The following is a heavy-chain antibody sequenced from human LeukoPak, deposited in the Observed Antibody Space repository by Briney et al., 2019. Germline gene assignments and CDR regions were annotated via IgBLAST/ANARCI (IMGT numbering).Heavy chain of an antibody. CDR2: IYYSGST. D-gene: IGHD6-19*01. Sequence: PSETLSLTCTVSGGSISSSSYYWGWIRQPPGKGLEWIGSIYYSGSTYYNPSLKSRVTISEDTSKNQLSLKLSSVTAADTAVYYCARETEKQWQYWGQGTMATVSS. CDR3: ARETEKQWQY. V-gene: IGHV4-39*02. CDR1: GGSISSSSYY. J-gene: IGHJ3*01.